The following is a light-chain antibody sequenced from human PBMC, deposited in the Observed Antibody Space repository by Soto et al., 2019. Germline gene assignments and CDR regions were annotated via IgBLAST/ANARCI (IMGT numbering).Light chain of an antibody. Sequence: QSVLAQPPSASGTPGQRVTISCSGSSSKIGSNTVNWYQQLSGTAPKLLIYSNDQRPSGVPDRFSGSKSGTSASLAISGPQSVDEADYYCAAWDDTLNGYVFGAGTKVTGL. CDR1: SSKIGSNT. CDR2: SND. V-gene: IGLV1-44*01. CDR3: AAWDDTLNGYV. J-gene: IGLJ1*01.